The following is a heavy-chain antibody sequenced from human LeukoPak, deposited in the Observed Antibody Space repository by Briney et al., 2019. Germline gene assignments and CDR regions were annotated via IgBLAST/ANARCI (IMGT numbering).Heavy chain of an antibody. D-gene: IGHD6-19*01. CDR1: GFTFSSYS. Sequence: GGSLRLSCAASGFTFSSYSMNWVRQAPGQGLEWVSSISSSSSYIYYADSVKGRFTISRDNAKNSLYLQMNSLRAEDTAVYYCARWAVAGPYAFDIWGQGTMVTVSS. J-gene: IGHJ3*02. CDR2: ISSSSSYI. V-gene: IGHV3-21*01. CDR3: ARWAVAGPYAFDI.